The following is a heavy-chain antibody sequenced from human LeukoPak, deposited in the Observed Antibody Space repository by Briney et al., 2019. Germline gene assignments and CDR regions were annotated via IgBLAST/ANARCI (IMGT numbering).Heavy chain of an antibody. J-gene: IGHJ4*02. Sequence: GGSLRLSCAASGFTFSNAWMNWVRQAPGKGLGWVGRIKSKTDGGTIDYAAPVKGRFTISRDDSKNTLYLQMNSLKTEDTAVYYCSTTYYYDSSEGYWGQGTLVTVSS. D-gene: IGHD3-22*01. CDR3: STTYYYDSSEGY. CDR2: IKSKTDGGTI. V-gene: IGHV3-15*07. CDR1: GFTFSNAW.